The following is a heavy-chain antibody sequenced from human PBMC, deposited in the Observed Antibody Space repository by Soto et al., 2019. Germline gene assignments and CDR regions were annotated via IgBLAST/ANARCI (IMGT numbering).Heavy chain of an antibody. J-gene: IGHJ4*02. CDR1: GFTFSSYA. Sequence: GGSLKLACAASGFTFSSYAMSWVRQAPGKGLEWVSAISGSGGSTYYADSVKGRFTISRDNSKNTLYLQMNSLRAEDTAVYYCSKEENRDCYNSDYWGQGTLVTVSS. CDR3: SKEENRDCYNSDY. V-gene: IGHV3-23*01. D-gene: IGHD2-21*01. CDR2: ISGSGGST.